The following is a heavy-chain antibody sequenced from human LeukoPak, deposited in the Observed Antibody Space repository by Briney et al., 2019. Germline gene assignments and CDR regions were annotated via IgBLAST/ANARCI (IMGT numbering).Heavy chain of an antibody. D-gene: IGHD5-12*01. CDR1: GGTISSYY. V-gene: IGHV4-59*01. J-gene: IGHJ6*02. Sequence: NPSETLSLTCTVSGGTISSYYWSWIRQPPGKGLEWIGYIYYSGSTNYNHSPKSRVTISVDTSKNQFSLKLSSVTAADTAVYYCARDRYSGYDYYYCYYGMDVWGQGTTVTVSS. CDR3: ARDRYSGYDYYYCYYGMDV. CDR2: IYYSGST.